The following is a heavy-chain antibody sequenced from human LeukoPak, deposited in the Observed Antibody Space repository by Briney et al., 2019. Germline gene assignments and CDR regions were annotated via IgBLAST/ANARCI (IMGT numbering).Heavy chain of an antibody. J-gene: IGHJ3*02. CDR2: ISSSSSYI. CDR1: GFTFSNAW. V-gene: IGHV3-21*01. CDR3: ARDEYNWNDVRAFDI. D-gene: IGHD1-20*01. Sequence: GGSLRLSCAASGFTFSNAWMSWVRQAPGKGLEWVSSISSSSSYIYYADSVKGRFTISRDNAKNSLYLQMNSLRAEDTAVYYCARDEYNWNDVRAFDIWGQGTMVTVSS.